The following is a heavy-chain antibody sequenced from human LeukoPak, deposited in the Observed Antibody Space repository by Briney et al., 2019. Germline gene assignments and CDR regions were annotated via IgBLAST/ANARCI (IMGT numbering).Heavy chain of an antibody. Sequence: PGGSLRLSCAASGFNFSSFGMHWVRQAPGKGLEWVAFSRYNGIGTYFADSVKGRFTISRDNSKNTLYLQINSPRGDDSAVYFCARSYGGNFFDYWGQGTLVTVSS. J-gene: IGHJ4*02. CDR3: ARSYGGNFFDY. V-gene: IGHV3-30*02. CDR2: SRYNGIGT. D-gene: IGHD4-23*01. CDR1: GFNFSSFG.